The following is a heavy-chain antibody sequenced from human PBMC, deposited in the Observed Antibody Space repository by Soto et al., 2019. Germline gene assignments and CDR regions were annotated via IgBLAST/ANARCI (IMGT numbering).Heavy chain of an antibody. V-gene: IGHV1-3*01. CDR3: ARDRYCSSTSSHDAFDI. J-gene: IGHJ3*02. D-gene: IGHD2-2*01. Sequence: KFQGRVTITRDTSASTAYMELSSLRSEDTAVYYCARDRYCSSTSSHDAFDIWGQGTLVTVSS.